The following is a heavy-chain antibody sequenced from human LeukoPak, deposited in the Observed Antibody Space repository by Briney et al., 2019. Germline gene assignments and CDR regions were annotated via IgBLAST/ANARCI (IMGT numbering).Heavy chain of an antibody. CDR1: GFTFSSYD. Sequence: PGGSLRLSCAASGFTFSSYDMHWVRQATGKGLEWVSAIGTAGDPYYPGSVKGRFTISRENAKNSLYLQMNSLRAGDTAVYYCARVHWGYDSSGYYYDYWGQGTLVTVSS. CDR3: ARVHWGYDSSGYYYDY. V-gene: IGHV3-13*05. J-gene: IGHJ4*02. D-gene: IGHD3-22*01. CDR2: IGTAGDP.